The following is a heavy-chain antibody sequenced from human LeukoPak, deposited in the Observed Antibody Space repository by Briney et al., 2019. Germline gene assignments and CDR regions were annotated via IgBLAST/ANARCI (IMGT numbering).Heavy chain of an antibody. CDR3: ARGGDIVVVVAANYAFDI. Sequence: SETLSLTCAVYGGSFSGYYWSWIRQPPGKGLEWIGYIYHSGSTYYNPSLKSRVTISVDRSKNQFSLKLSSVTAADTAVYYCARGGDIVVVVAANYAFDIWGQGTMVTVSS. D-gene: IGHD2-15*01. J-gene: IGHJ3*02. CDR1: GGSFSGYY. V-gene: IGHV4-34*01. CDR2: IYHSGST.